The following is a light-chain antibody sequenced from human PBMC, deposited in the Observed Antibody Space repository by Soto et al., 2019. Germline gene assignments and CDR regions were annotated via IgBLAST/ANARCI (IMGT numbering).Light chain of an antibody. CDR3: SSYTSISTLYV. J-gene: IGLJ1*01. V-gene: IGLV2-14*01. Sequence: QSALTQPASVSGSPGQSITISCTVTNSDVGGYNYVSWYQQHPGKAPELMIYEVSHRPSGVSNRFSGSKSDNTASLTISGLQAEDEADYYCSSYTSISTLYVFGTGTRSPS. CDR1: NSDVGGYNY. CDR2: EVS.